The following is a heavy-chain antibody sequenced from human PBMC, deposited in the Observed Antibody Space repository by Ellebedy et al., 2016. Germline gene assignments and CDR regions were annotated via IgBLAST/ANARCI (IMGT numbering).Heavy chain of an antibody. CDR2: IYYSGST. J-gene: IGHJ3*02. CDR1: GGSISSYY. CDR3: AGRPIVVGSSGYPDAFDI. D-gene: IGHD3-22*01. Sequence: SETLSLTXTVSGGSISSYYWSWIRQPPGKGLEWIGYIYYSGSTNYNPSLKSRVTISVDTSKNQFSLKLSSVTAADTAVYYCAGRPIVVGSSGYPDAFDIWGQGTMVTVSS. V-gene: IGHV4-59*01.